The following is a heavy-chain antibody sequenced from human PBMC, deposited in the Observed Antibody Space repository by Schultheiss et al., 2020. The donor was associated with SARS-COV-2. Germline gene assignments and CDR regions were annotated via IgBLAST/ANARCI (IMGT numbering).Heavy chain of an antibody. CDR3: ARESSSSWTYYYYGMDV. CDR2: IKQDGSEK. J-gene: IGHJ6*02. D-gene: IGHD6-13*01. Sequence: GGSLRLSCAASGFTFSSYWMSWVRQAPGKGLEWVANIKQDGSEKYYVDSVKGRFTISRDNAKNSLYLQMNSLRAEDTAVYYCARESSSSWTYYYYGMDVWGQGTTVTVSS. V-gene: IGHV3-7*03. CDR1: GFTFSSYW.